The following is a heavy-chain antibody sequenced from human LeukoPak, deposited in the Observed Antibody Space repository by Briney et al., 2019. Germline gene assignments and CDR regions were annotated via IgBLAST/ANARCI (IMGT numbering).Heavy chain of an antibody. CDR3: TKVGGAIFGVVIRGYFDY. V-gene: IGHV3-23*01. D-gene: IGHD3-3*02. J-gene: IGHJ4*02. CDR2: ISGGGATT. CDR1: GFTFSNYA. Sequence: PGGSLRLSCAASGFTFSNYAMSWVRQAPGKGLDWVSTISGGGATTYYADSLKGRFTMSRDNSRNTLFLQMNSLRAEDTAVYYCTKVGGAIFGVVIRGYFDYWGQGTRVTVSS.